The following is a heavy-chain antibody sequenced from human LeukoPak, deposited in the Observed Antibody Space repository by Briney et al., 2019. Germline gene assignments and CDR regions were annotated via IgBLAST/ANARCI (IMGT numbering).Heavy chain of an antibody. CDR3: ARETEAFDC. Sequence: PGGSLRLSCAASGFTFSSYAMHWVRQAPGKGLEWVAVISYDGSNKYYADSVQGRFTISRDNSKNTLYLQMNSLRVEDTAVYYCARETEAFDCWGQGTLVTVSS. J-gene: IGHJ4*02. V-gene: IGHV3-30-3*01. CDR2: ISYDGSNK. CDR1: GFTFSSYA.